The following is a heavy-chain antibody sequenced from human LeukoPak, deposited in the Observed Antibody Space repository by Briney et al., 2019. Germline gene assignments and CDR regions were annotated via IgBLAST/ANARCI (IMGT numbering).Heavy chain of an antibody. Sequence: ASLRLSCAASGFTFSSGWRSWGRQAPRKGLGRVANRKQDGSEKYYVKSVNGRSTISRDNANNALYLQRNRRTAEDTAVYYCARDGRYGDYAYYGMDVWGQGTTVTVSS. CDR1: GFTFSSGW. CDR2: RKQDGSEK. CDR3: ARDGRYGDYAYYGMDV. V-gene: IGHV3-7*01. D-gene: IGHD4-17*01. J-gene: IGHJ6*02.